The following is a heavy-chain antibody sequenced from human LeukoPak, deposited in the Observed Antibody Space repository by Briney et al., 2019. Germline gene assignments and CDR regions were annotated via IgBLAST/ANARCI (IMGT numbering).Heavy chain of an antibody. J-gene: IGHJ3*02. CDR1: GGSFSGYY. D-gene: IGHD3-22*01. CDR3: GGGRLPINLNVVVMKGHDAFDI. Sequence: SETLSLTCAVYGGSFSGYYWSWIRQPPGKGLEWIGEINHSGSTNYNPSLKSRVTISVDTSKNQFSLKLSSVTAADTAVYYCGGGRLPINLNVVVMKGHDAFDILGQGTMGTVSS. CDR2: INHSGST. V-gene: IGHV4-34*01.